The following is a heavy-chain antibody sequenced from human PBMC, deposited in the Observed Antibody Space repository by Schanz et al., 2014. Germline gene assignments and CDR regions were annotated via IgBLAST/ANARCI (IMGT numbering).Heavy chain of an antibody. Sequence: QVQLVQSGAEVKKPGSSVKVSCKASGDTFRSYTINWVRHAPGQGLEWMGRIIPNVGIANYAQKFQGRVTNAADKSTSATYLEVNSLRTEDTAVEYCARTGYDPSLTHWGQGTLVTVSS. V-gene: IGHV1-69*02. D-gene: IGHD5-12*01. CDR3: ARTGYDPSLTH. J-gene: IGHJ4*02. CDR1: GDTFRSYT. CDR2: IIPNVGIA.